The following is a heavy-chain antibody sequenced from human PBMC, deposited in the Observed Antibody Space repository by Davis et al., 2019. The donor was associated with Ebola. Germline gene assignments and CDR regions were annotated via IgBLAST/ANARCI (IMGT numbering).Heavy chain of an antibody. V-gene: IGHV4-31*03. J-gene: IGHJ6*02. CDR3: ARRSFAYYYYGMDV. Sequence: SDTLSLTCTVSGGSISSGGYYWSWIRQHPGKGLEWIGYIYYSGSTYYNPSLKSRVTISVDTSKNQFSLKLSSVTAADTAVYYCARRSFAYYYYGMDVWGQGTTVTVSS. CDR1: GGSISSGGYY. CDR2: IYYSGST.